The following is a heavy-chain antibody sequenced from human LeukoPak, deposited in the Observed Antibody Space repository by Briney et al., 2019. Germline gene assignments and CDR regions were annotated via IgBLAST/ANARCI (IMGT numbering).Heavy chain of an antibody. J-gene: IGHJ6*03. Sequence: SETLSLTCAVSGGSISIKNWWIWVRQPPGKGLEWIGEMYHTGSTNYNPSLKSRLTMSVDKAKNHFSLNLTSVTAADTAVYYCARGLFGELSYYYYYYMDVWGKGTTVTISS. CDR1: GGSISIKNW. CDR3: ARGLFGELSYYYYYYMDV. CDR2: MYHTGST. D-gene: IGHD3-10*02. V-gene: IGHV4-4*02.